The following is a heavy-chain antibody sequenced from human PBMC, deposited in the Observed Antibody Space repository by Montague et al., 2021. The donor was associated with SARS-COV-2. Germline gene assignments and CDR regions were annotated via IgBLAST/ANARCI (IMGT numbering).Heavy chain of an antibody. CDR1: GFTFDDYV. D-gene: IGHD3-22*01. CDR2: ISGDGGKT. CDR3: AKGTYFYDSSGYYPESHYSYFDGMDV. V-gene: IGHV3-43*02. Sequence: SLRLSYAASGFTFDDYVMYWVRQPPGKGLEWVSLISGDGGKTCYADSVKGRFTTSRDNGKNSLYLQMNSLGTEDTALYHCAKGTYFYDSSGYYPESHYSYFDGMDVWGQGTTVTVSS. J-gene: IGHJ6*02.